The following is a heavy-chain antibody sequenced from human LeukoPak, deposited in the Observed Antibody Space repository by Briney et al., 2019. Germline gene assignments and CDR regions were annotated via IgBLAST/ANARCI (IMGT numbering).Heavy chain of an antibody. CDR3: ARDATPTQLWFRGSFDY. Sequence: SGGSLRLSCAASGFTFNDFGMTWVRQAPGKGLEWVSYISSSSLSIYYADSVKGRFTISRDNARNSLYLQMNSLRAEDTAMYYCARDATPTQLWFRGSFDYWGLGALVTVAS. CDR2: ISSSSLSI. CDR1: GFTFNDFG. J-gene: IGHJ4*02. D-gene: IGHD5-18*01. V-gene: IGHV3-48*01.